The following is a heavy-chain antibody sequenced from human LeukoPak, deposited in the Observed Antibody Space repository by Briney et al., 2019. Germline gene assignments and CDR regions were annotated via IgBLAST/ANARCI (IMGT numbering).Heavy chain of an antibody. Sequence: PGGSLRLSCAASGFTFSSYWMHWVRQAPGKGLVWVSRIYIDGSSTSYADSVKGRFTISRDNAKNTLYLQMNSLRAEDTAVYYCARGSYYYDSSGIDYWGQGTLVTVSS. CDR3: ARGSYYYDSSGIDY. V-gene: IGHV3-74*01. CDR2: IYIDGSST. CDR1: GFTFSSYW. D-gene: IGHD3-22*01. J-gene: IGHJ4*02.